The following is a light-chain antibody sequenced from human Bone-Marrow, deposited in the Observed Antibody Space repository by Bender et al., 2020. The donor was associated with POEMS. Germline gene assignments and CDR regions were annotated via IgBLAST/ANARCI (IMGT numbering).Light chain of an antibody. J-gene: IGLJ2*01. V-gene: IGLV2-11*01. CDR2: EVI. CDR1: RFDVGDYNY. Sequence: QSALTQPRSVSGSPGQSVTISCTGTRFDVGDYNYVSWYRNYPGKAPKVIIYEVIKTPSRVPDRFSGSKSGNTASLTISALQPEDEADYFCCSYAGNYVTFGGGTKLTVL. CDR3: CSYAGNYVT.